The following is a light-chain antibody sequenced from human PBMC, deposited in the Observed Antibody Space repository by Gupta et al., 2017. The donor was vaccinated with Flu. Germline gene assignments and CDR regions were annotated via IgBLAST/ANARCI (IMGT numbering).Light chain of an antibody. CDR3: KQYYSAPPWT. Sequence: LGERATIPCKSSKGVFNITKTPTCLACYRQKPGQPPKLLIYWPTTRLAGVTDRFSGSGSGIDFTLTVGSLQAVDVAVYYCKQYYSAPPWTFGQGTKVEIK. V-gene: IGKV4-1*01. CDR2: WPT. J-gene: IGKJ1*01. CDR1: KGVFNITKTPTC.